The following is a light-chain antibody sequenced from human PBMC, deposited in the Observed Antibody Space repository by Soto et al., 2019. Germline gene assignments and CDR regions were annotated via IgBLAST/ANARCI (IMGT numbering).Light chain of an antibody. J-gene: IGKJ5*01. Sequence: DIVLTQSPGTLSLSPGERATLSCRASQSVSSSYLAWYQQKPGQAPRLLIYGASSRATGIPDRSSGSGSGTDFTLTISRLEPEDFAVYYCQQYGSSPLITFGQGTRLEIK. V-gene: IGKV3-20*01. CDR3: QQYGSSPLIT. CDR1: QSVSSSY. CDR2: GAS.